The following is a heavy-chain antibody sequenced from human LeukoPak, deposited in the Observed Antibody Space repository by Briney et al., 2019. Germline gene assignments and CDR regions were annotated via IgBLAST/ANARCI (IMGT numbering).Heavy chain of an antibody. CDR1: GGSISSYY. J-gene: IGHJ4*02. D-gene: IGHD1-26*01. CDR3: ARAVGATIDY. V-gene: IGHV4-59*01. CDR2: IYYSGST. Sequence: SETLSLTCTVSGGSISSYYWSWIRQPPGKELEWIGYIYYSGSTNYNPSLKSRVTISVDTSKNQFSLKLSSVTAADTAVYYCARAVGATIDYWGQGTLVTVSS.